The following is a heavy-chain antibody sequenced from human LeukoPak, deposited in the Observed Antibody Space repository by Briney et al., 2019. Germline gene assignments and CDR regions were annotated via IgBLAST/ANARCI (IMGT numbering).Heavy chain of an antibody. CDR2: IYPGDSDT. Sequence: GESLKISCKASGYSFTNYWIGWVRQMPGKGLECMGIIYPGDSDTRYSPSFQGQVTISADKSISTAYLHWSSLKASDTAMYYCARSDDLDYWGQGTLVTVSS. CDR3: ARSDDLDY. CDR1: GYSFTNYW. J-gene: IGHJ4*02. D-gene: IGHD1-1*01. V-gene: IGHV5-51*01.